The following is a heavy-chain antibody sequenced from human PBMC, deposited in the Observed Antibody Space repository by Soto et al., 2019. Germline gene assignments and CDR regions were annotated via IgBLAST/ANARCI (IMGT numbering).Heavy chain of an antibody. Sequence: VASVKVSCKASGYTFTSYDINWVRQATGQGLEWMGWMNPNSGNTGYAQKFQGRVTMTRNTSISTAYMELSSLRSEDTAVYYCARERKVTYYYGSGSYTHPGYMDVWGKGTTVTVSS. CDR2: MNPNSGNT. CDR3: ARERKVTYYYGSGSYTHPGYMDV. D-gene: IGHD3-10*01. J-gene: IGHJ6*03. V-gene: IGHV1-8*01. CDR1: GYTFTSYD.